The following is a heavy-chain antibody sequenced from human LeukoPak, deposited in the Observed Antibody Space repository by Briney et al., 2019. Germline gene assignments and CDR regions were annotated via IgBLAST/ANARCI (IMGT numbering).Heavy chain of an antibody. J-gene: IGHJ4*02. V-gene: IGHV3-7*01. CDR3: TRDVYDY. Sequence: GGSLRLSCAASGFTVSSYWMSWVRQAPGKGLEWVATIKEDGSDKYYVDSVKGRFSISRDNAENSLYLQMNSLRAEDTAVYYCTRDVYDYWGQGTLVTVSS. CDR1: GFTVSSYW. CDR2: IKEDGSDK.